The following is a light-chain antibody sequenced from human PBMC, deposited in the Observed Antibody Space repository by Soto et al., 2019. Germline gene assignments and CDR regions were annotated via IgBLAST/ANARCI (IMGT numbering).Light chain of an antibody. CDR1: QSIVSSSNYKNS. Sequence: DIVMTQSPDSLAVSLGERATINCKSSQSIVSSSNYKNSLAWCQQKPGRPPKLLIYWASSRESGVPDRFSGSGSETDFTLTISSLQAEDVAVYYCQQYYSNPRTFGQGTKLEIK. CDR2: WAS. V-gene: IGKV4-1*01. J-gene: IGKJ2*01. CDR3: QQYYSNPRT.